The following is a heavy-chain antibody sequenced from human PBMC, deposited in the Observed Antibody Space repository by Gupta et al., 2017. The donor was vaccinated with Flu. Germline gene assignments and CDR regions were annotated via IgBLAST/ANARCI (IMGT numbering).Heavy chain of an antibody. CDR2: IIPIFGTA. V-gene: IGHV1-69*06. CDR1: GGTFSSYA. D-gene: IGHD3-10*01. Sequence: QVQLVQSGAEVKKPGSSVKVSCKASGGTFSSYAISWVRQAPGQGLEWMGGIIPIFGTANYAQKFQGRVTITADKSTSTAYMELSSLRSEDTAVYYCARSLQIYYGSGKDAFDIWGQGTMVTVSS. CDR3: ARSLQIYYGSGKDAFDI. J-gene: IGHJ3*02.